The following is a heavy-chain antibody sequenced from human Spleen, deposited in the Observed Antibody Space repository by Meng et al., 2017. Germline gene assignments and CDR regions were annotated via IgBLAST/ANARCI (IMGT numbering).Heavy chain of an antibody. J-gene: IGHJ4*02. CDR1: GGSFSGYY. Sequence: SETLSLTCAVYGGSFSGYYWSWIRQPPGKGLEWIGEINHSGRTNYNPSLKSRVTISVDTSKNQFSLKLSSVTAADTAVYYCARGGIVGTTTGIDFWGQGTLVTVSS. CDR2: INHSGRT. D-gene: IGHD1-26*01. V-gene: IGHV4-34*01. CDR3: ARGGIVGTTTGIDF.